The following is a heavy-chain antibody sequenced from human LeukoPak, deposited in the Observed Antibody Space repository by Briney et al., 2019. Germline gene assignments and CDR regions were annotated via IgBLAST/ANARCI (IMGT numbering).Heavy chain of an antibody. Sequence: PGGSLRLSCAASGFTFSNYAMTWVRQPPGKGLECVSSITGSGCRTYYADSVKGRFTISRDGSKNTLFLQMNSLRADDTAVYYCAARPVADNPAPFDYWGQGTLVTVSS. J-gene: IGHJ4*02. V-gene: IGHV3-23*01. CDR1: GFTFSNYA. CDR2: ITGSGCRT. CDR3: AARPVADNPAPFDY. D-gene: IGHD6-19*01.